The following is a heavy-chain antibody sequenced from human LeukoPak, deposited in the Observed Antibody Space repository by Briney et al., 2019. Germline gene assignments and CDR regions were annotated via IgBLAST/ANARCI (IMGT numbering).Heavy chain of an antibody. CDR3: ARGYCIGGSCYAFDI. J-gene: IGHJ3*02. D-gene: IGHD2-15*01. CDR1: EFTFSNNW. Sequence: GGSLRLSCAASEFTFSNNWMSWVRQAQGTGQEWVANIKQDGSEKYYLDSVKGRFTISRDNAKQSLYLQMNSLRAEDTAVYFCARGYCIGGSCYAFDIWGQGTMVTVSS. V-gene: IGHV3-7*04. CDR2: IKQDGSEK.